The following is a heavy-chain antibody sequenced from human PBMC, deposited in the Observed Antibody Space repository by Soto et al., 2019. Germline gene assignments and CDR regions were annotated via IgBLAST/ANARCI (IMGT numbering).Heavy chain of an antibody. CDR3: ASDLRDHRSSGDYYYVIYV. J-gene: IGHJ6*01. Sequence: GASVKVSCKASGGTFSSYTISWVRQAPGQGLEWMGRIIPILGIANYAQKFQGRVTITADKSTSTAYMELSSLRSEDTAAYYCASDLRDHRSSGDYYYVIYVCAQRTTVTVS. D-gene: IGHD6-6*01. V-gene: IGHV1-69*02. CDR1: GGTFSSYT. CDR2: IIPILGIA.